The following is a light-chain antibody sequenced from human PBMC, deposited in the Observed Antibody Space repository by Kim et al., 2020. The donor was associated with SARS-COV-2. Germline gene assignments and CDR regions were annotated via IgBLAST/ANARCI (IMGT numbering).Light chain of an antibody. V-gene: IGLV1-40*01. Sequence: VTDSCVGSSHNGGAVYDVHWYQRLPRTAPKLLIYSNTYRPSGAPDRFSGSKSGTSASLAISGLQAEDEADYYCQSYDGSQRGGVFGGGTQLPVL. CDR2: SNT. CDR1: SHNGGAVYD. CDR3: QSYDGSQRGGV. J-gene: IGLJ3*02.